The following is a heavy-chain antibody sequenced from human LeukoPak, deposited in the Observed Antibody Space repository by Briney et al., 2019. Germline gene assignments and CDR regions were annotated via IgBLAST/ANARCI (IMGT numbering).Heavy chain of an antibody. CDR3: ASDRGLNWFDP. Sequence: ASVKVSCKASGYTFTGYYMHWVRQAPGQGLEWMGRINPNSGGTNYAQKFQGRVTMTRDTSISTAYMELSSLRSEDTAVYYCASDRGLNWFDPWGQGTLVTVSS. CDR1: GYTFTGYY. V-gene: IGHV1-2*06. CDR2: INPNSGGT. J-gene: IGHJ5*02. D-gene: IGHD3-10*01.